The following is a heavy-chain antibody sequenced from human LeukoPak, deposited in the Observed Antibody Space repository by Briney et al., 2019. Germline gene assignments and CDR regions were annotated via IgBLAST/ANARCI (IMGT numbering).Heavy chain of an antibody. CDR2: ISWNSGSI. D-gene: IGHD4-17*01. V-gene: IGHV3-9*01. CDR1: GFTFDDYA. CDR3: ARGSASTVTYDY. Sequence: GGSLRLSCAASGFTFDDYAMHWVRQAPGKGLEWVPGISWNSGSIGYADSVKGRFTISRDNAKNSLYLQMNSLRAEDTALYYCARGSASTVTYDYWGQGTLVTVSS. J-gene: IGHJ4*02.